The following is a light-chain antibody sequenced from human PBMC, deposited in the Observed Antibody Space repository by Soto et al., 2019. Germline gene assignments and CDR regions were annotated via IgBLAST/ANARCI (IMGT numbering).Light chain of an antibody. CDR3: MQGKHWPRT. CDR1: QSLVHSNGNTY. V-gene: IGKV2-30*02. Sequence: DVVMTQSPLSLPVTLGQPASISCRASQSLVHSNGNTYLNWLQQRPGQSPRRLLYKVSIRDSGGPDRFSGSGSGTDFTLKISRVEADDLGVYYCMQGKHWPRTFGQGTKVEIK. J-gene: IGKJ1*01. CDR2: KVS.